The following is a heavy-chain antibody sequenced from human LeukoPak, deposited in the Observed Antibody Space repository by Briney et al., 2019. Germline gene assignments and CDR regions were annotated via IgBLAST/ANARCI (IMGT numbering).Heavy chain of an antibody. Sequence: PGGSLRLSCAASGFTFSTYAMHWVRQAPGKGLEWVALISFDGSNKYYADSVKGRFTISRDKSKNTLYLQMNSLRAEDTAVYYCAKDKRALLHYMDVWGKGTTVTISS. D-gene: IGHD2-21*02. V-gene: IGHV3-30*04. J-gene: IGHJ6*03. CDR2: ISFDGSNK. CDR3: AKDKRALLHYMDV. CDR1: GFTFSTYA.